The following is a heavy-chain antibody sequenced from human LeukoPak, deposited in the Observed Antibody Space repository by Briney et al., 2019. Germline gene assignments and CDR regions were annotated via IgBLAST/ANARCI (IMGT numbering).Heavy chain of an antibody. Sequence: GGSLRLSCAASGVTFSSYEMNWVRQAPGKGLEWVSYISSSGSTRYYADSVKGRFTISRDNAKNSLYLQLNSLRAEDTAVYYCARGIGSSTWPLALWGQGTLVTVSS. D-gene: IGHD6-13*01. CDR1: GVTFSSYE. V-gene: IGHV3-48*03. CDR3: ARGIGSSTWPLAL. J-gene: IGHJ4*02. CDR2: ISSSGSTR.